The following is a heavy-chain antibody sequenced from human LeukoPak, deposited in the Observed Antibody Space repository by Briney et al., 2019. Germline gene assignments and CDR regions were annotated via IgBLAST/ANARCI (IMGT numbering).Heavy chain of an antibody. CDR2: IRYDGSNK. CDR1: GFTFSSYG. Sequence: GGSLRLSCAASGFTFSSYGMHWVRQAPGKGLEWVAFIRYDGSNKYYADSVKGRFTISRDNSKNTLYLQMNSLRAEDTAVYYCAKARPLPKWELLRTDYYYYMDVWGKGTTVTVSS. D-gene: IGHD1-26*01. CDR3: AKARPLPKWELLRTDYYYYMDV. J-gene: IGHJ6*03. V-gene: IGHV3-30*02.